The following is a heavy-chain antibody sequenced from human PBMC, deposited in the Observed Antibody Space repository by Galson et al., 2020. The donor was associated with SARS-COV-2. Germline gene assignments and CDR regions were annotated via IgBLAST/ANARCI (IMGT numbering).Heavy chain of an antibody. V-gene: IGHV1-69*13. CDR2: IIPIFGTA. Sequence: SVKVSCKASGGTFSNYAISWLRQAPGQGLEWMGGIIPIFGTANYAQKFQGRVTITADESTSTAYMELSSLRSEDTAVYYCARTETSIAVAGGFDPWGQGTLVTVSS. D-gene: IGHD6-19*01. CDR1: GGTFSNYA. J-gene: IGHJ5*02. CDR3: ARTETSIAVAGGFDP.